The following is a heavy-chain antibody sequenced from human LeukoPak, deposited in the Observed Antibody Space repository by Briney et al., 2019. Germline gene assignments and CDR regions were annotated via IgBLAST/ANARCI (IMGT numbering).Heavy chain of an antibody. CDR3: ARDAVGSGSYSYYYYYYMDV. D-gene: IGHD3-10*01. V-gene: IGHV1-18*01. J-gene: IGHJ6*03. Sequence: ASVKVSCKASGYTFTSYGISWVRQAPGQGLEWMGWISAYNGNTNYAQKLQGRVTMTTDTSTSTAYMELRSLRSDDTAVYYCARDAVGSGSYSYYYYYYMDVWGKGTTVTVSS. CDR1: GYTFTSYG. CDR2: ISAYNGNT.